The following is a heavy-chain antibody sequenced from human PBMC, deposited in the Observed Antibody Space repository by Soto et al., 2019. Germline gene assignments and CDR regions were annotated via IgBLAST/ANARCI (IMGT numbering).Heavy chain of an antibody. Sequence: TSETLSLTCTVSGGSISSGGYYWSWIRQHPGKGLEWIGYIYYSGSTYYNPSLKSRVTISVDTSKNQFSLKLSSVTAADTAVYYCARDRCSGGSCYRYYYYYGMDVWGQGTTVTVSS. J-gene: IGHJ6*02. V-gene: IGHV4-31*03. D-gene: IGHD2-15*01. CDR3: ARDRCSGGSCYRYYYYYGMDV. CDR2: IYYSGST. CDR1: GGSISSGGYY.